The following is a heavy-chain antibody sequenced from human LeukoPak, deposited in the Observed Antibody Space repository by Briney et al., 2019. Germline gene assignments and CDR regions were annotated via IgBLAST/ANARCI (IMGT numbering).Heavy chain of an antibody. V-gene: IGHV3-53*01. CDR2: IYSSGST. J-gene: IGHJ6*02. CDR3: AGAHITMVRGITLSGGYGMDV. Sequence: GGSLRLSCAASGFTFSSNYMRWVRQAPGKGLEWVSIIYSSGSTYYSDSVKGRLPISSDNSKNTLSLQMHSPRAEDTAVYSCAGAHITMVRGITLSGGYGMDVWGQGTAVTVS. CDR1: GFTFSSNY. D-gene: IGHD3-10*01.